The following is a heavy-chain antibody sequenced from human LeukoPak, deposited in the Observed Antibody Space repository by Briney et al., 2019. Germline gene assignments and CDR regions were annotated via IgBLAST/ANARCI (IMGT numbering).Heavy chain of an antibody. CDR3: ARDIVVVPAAYSPLYYYYGMDV. J-gene: IGHJ6*02. CDR2: IWYDGSNK. Sequence: GGSLRLSCAASGFTFSSYGMHWVRQAPGKGLEWVAVIWYDGSNKYYADSVKGRFTISRDNSKNTLYLQMNSLRAEDTAVYYCARDIVVVPAAYSPLYYYYGMDVWGQGTTVTVFS. D-gene: IGHD2-2*01. V-gene: IGHV3-33*08. CDR1: GFTFSSYG.